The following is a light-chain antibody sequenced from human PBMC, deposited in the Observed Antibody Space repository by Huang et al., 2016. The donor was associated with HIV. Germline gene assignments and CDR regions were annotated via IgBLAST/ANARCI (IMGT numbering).Light chain of an antibody. Sequence: DIQMTQSPSSLSASVGDRVTITCQSSQDITNYLNWYQQKPGKAPKLLIDDASTLETGVPSRCRGSKSGTDFTFTIRSLQPEDIATYYCQQYDNSSLAFGQGTRLEIK. CDR1: QDITNY. J-gene: IGKJ5*01. CDR2: DAS. V-gene: IGKV1-33*01. CDR3: QQYDNSSLA.